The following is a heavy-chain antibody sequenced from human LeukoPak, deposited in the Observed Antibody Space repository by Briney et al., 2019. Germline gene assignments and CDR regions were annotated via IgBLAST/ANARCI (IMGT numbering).Heavy chain of an antibody. CDR1: GYSFASYW. V-gene: IGHV5-51*01. CDR3: ARHCSSTSCYSYYGMDV. J-gene: IGHJ6*02. D-gene: IGHD2-2*01. CDR2: IYPGDSDT. Sequence: GESLKISCKGSGYSFASYWIGWVRQMPGKGLEWMGIIYPGDSDTRYSPSFQGQVTISADKSISTAYLQWSSLKASDTAMYYCARHCSSTSCYSYYGMDVWGQGTTVTVSS.